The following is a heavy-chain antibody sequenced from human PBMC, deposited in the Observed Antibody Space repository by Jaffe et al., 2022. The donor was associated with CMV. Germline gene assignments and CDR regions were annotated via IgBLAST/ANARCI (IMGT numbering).Heavy chain of an antibody. CDR2: IYYSGST. CDR3: ARDRPSRYFEYYYGMDV. Sequence: QVQLQESGPGLVKPSETLSLTCTVSGGSISSYYWSWIRQPPGKGLEWIGYIYYSGSTNYNPSLKSRVTISVDTSKNQFSLKLSSVTAADTAVYYCARDRPSRYFEYYYGMDVWGQGTTVTVSS. D-gene: IGHD3-9*01. V-gene: IGHV4-59*01. J-gene: IGHJ6*02. CDR1: GGSISSYY.